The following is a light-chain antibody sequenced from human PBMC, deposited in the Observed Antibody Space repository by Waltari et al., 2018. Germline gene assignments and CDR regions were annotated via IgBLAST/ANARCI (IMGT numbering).Light chain of an antibody. CDR1: SSDVGGYNY. V-gene: IGLV2-14*03. Sequence: QSALTQPASVSGSPGQSITISCTGTSSDVGGYNYVSWYQQPPGKAPKLMIYDVSNRPSGVSNRCSGSKSGNTASLTISGLQAEDEADYYCSSYTSSSTLWVFGGGTKLTVL. CDR2: DVS. CDR3: SSYTSSSTLWV. J-gene: IGLJ3*02.